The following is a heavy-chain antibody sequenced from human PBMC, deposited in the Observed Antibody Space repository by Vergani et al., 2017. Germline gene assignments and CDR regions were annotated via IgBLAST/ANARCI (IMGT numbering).Heavy chain of an antibody. J-gene: IGHJ4*02. Sequence: EVQLLESGGGLVQPGGSLRLSCAASGFTFSSYAMSWVRQAPGKGLEWVLAISGSGGSTYYADSVKGRFTISRDNSKNTLYLQMNSLRAEDTAVYYCAKDLHAIVGATTFDYWGQGTLVTVSS. V-gene: IGHV3-23*01. CDR1: GFTFSSYA. D-gene: IGHD1-26*01. CDR3: AKDLHAIVGATTFDY. CDR2: ISGSGGST.